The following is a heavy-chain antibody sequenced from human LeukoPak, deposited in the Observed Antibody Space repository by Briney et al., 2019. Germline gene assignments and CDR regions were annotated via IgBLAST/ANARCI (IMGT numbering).Heavy chain of an antibody. CDR3: AKDAARGIVVVITPPGIDY. J-gene: IGHJ4*02. CDR2: ISGSGGST. D-gene: IGHD3-22*01. Sequence: PGGSLRLSCAASGFTFSSYAMSWVRQAPGKGLEWVSAISGSGGSTYYADSVKGRFTISRDNSKNTLYLQMNSLRAEDTAVYYCAKDAARGIVVVITPPGIDYWGQGTLVTVSS. V-gene: IGHV3-23*01. CDR1: GFTFSSYA.